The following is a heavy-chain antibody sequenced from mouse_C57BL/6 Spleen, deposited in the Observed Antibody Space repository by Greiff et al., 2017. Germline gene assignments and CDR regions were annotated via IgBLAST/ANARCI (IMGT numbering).Heavy chain of an antibody. D-gene: IGHD2-3*01. V-gene: IGHV1-69*01. CDR2: IDPSDSST. Sequence: VQLQQPGAELVMPGASVKLSCKASGYTFTSYWMHWVKQRPGQGLEWIGEIDPSDSSTNYTQKFKGKSTLTVDKSSSTAYMQLSSLTSEDSAVYDCARRIYDGYYEVGYFDYWGQGTTLTVSS. CDR3: ARRIYDGYYEVGYFDY. CDR1: GYTFTSYW. J-gene: IGHJ2*01.